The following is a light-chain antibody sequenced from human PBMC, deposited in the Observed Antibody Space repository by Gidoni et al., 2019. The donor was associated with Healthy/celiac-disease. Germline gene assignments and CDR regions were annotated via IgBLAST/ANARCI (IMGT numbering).Light chain of an antibody. V-gene: IGKV3-15*01. CDR3: QQYNNWPPWT. CDR2: GAS. Sequence: EMLMPQSPATLSVSPGERPTLSCRASQSVSSNLAWYQQKPGQAPRLLIYGASTRATGIPARFSGSGSGTEFTLTISSLQSEDFAVYYCQQYNNWPPWTFGQXTKVEIK. CDR1: QSVSSN. J-gene: IGKJ1*01.